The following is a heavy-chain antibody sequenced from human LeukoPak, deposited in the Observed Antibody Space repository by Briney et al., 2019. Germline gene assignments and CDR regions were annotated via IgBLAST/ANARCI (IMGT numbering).Heavy chain of an antibody. J-gene: IGHJ4*02. CDR3: ARDYQLWSYYFDY. CDR1: GGSFSGYY. Sequence: PSETLSLTCAVYGGSFSGYYWGWIRQPPGKGLEWIGSIYYSGSTYYNPSLKGRVTISVDTSKNQFYLKLSSVTAADTAVYYCARDYQLWSYYFDYWGQGTLVTVSS. CDR2: IYYSGST. D-gene: IGHD5-18*01. V-gene: IGHV4-34*01.